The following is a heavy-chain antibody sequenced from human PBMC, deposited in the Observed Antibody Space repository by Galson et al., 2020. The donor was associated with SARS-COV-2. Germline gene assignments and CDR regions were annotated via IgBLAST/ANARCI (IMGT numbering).Heavy chain of an antibody. Sequence: ASETLSLTCTVSGGSISSGGDYWSWIRQHPVKGLEWIGYIYYTGSTYYNPSLKSRVTISVDTSKNQFSLKLNSVTAADTAVYYCASGSSGYYEGWGQGTLVTVSS. CDR1: GGSISSGGDY. D-gene: IGHD3-22*01. CDR2: IYYTGST. J-gene: IGHJ4*02. V-gene: IGHV4-31*03. CDR3: ASGSSGYYEG.